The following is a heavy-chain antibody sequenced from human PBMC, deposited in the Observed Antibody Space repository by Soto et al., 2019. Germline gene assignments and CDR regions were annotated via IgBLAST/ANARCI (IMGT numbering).Heavy chain of an antibody. CDR2: IYYSGST. Sequence: QLQLQESGPGLVKPSETLSLTCTVSGGSISSSSYYWGWIRQPPGKGLEWIGSIYYSGSTYYNPSLNSRVTISVDSSKNQFSLKLSSVTAADTAVYYCARRGYDGIDYWGQGTLVTVSS. D-gene: IGHD3-3*01. V-gene: IGHV4-39*01. CDR1: GGSISSSSYY. CDR3: ARRGYDGIDY. J-gene: IGHJ4*02.